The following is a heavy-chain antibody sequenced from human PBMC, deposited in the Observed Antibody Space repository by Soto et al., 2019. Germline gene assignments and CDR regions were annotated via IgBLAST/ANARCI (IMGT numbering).Heavy chain of an antibody. CDR1: GGSITSSIYY. V-gene: IGHV4-39*01. J-gene: IGHJ4*02. CDR2: IYYTGST. CDR3: MLGSGWKDFDY. D-gene: IGHD3-22*01. Sequence: QLQLQESGPGLVKPSETLSLTCTVSGGSITSSIYYWGWIRQPPGKGLEWIGSIYYTGSTYYNPSRKSRVTISVDTSKNQFSLKLRSVTAADTAVYYCMLGSGWKDFDYWGQGTLVTVSS.